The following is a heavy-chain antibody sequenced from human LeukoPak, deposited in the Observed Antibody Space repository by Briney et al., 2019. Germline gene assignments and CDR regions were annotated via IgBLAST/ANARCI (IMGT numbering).Heavy chain of an antibody. Sequence: GGSLKLSCAASGFTFTTYWMSWVRQLPGKGLEWVANINQDGTEKYYVDSVKGRFTISRDNAKNSLDLQMNSLRVEDTGIYYCVKVAKYYYGSETYYFFEHWGQGTPVTASS. D-gene: IGHD3-10*01. CDR3: VKVAKYYYGSETYYFFEH. V-gene: IGHV3-7*01. CDR1: GFTFTTYW. CDR2: INQDGTEK. J-gene: IGHJ4*02.